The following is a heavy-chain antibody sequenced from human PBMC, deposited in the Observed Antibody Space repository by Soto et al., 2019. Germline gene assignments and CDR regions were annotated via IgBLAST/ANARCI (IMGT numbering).Heavy chain of an antibody. CDR1: GGSISSGGYY. CDR3: ARAAAAGTPPMWFDP. J-gene: IGHJ5*02. CDR2: IYYSGST. V-gene: IGHV4-31*03. D-gene: IGHD6-13*01. Sequence: SETLSLTCTVSGGSISSGGYYWSWIRQHPGKGLEWIGYIYYSGSTYYNPSLKSRVTISVDTSKNQFSLKLSSVTAAETAVYYCARAAAAGTPPMWFDPWGQGTLVTVSS.